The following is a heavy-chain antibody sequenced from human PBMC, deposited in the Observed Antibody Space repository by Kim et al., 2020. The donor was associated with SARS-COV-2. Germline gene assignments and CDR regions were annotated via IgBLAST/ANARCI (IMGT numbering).Heavy chain of an antibody. D-gene: IGHD2-2*01. CDR1: GGSFSGYY. CDR3: SRVGVVVPAGRTLSGDAFDI. Sequence: SETLSLTCAVYGGSFSGYYWSWIRQPPGKGLEWVGEINHSGSTNYNPTLKSRVTISVDTSKNQFSLTLSSVTAADTAVSYCSRVGVVVPAGRTLSGDAFDIWGHGTLVTVSS. CDR2: INHSGST. J-gene: IGHJ3*02. V-gene: IGHV4-34*01.